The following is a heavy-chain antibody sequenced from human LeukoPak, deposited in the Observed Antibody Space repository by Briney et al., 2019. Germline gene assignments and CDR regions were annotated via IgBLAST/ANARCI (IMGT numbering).Heavy chain of an antibody. J-gene: IGHJ4*02. CDR1: GGSISSYY. Sequence: SETLSLTCTVSGGSISSYYWSLIRQPPGKGLEWIGYIYYSGSTNYNPSLKSRVTISVDTSKNQFSLKLSSVTAADTAVYYCARGADYFDYWGQGTLVTVSS. CDR2: IYYSGST. CDR3: ARGADYFDY. V-gene: IGHV4-59*01.